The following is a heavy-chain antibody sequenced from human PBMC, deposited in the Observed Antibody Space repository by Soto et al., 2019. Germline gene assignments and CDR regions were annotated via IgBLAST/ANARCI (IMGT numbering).Heavy chain of an antibody. CDR3: ARVGYPLGRYFDY. Sequence: ASETLSLTCTVSGGSISSGDYYWSWIRQPPGKGLEWIGYIYYSGSTYYNPSLKSRVTISVDTSKNQFSLKLSSVTAADTAVYYCARVGYPLGRYFDYWGQGTLVTVSS. D-gene: IGHD1-1*01. CDR1: GGSISSGDYY. J-gene: IGHJ4*02. V-gene: IGHV4-30-4*01. CDR2: IYYSGST.